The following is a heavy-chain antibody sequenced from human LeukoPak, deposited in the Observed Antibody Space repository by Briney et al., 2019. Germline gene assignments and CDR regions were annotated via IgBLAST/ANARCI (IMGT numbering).Heavy chain of an antibody. V-gene: IGHV4-39*01. CDR3: ARVRRSLNWFDS. D-gene: IGHD3-3*01. J-gene: IGHJ5*01. CDR2: IYYSGST. CDR1: GGSVSTDNYY. Sequence: SETLSLTCTVSGGSVSTDNYYWGWIRQPPGKGLEWIGSIYYSGSTHYNPSLKSRVTILVDTSKNQFSLKLSSVTDADTAVYYCARVRRSLNWFDSWGQGTLVTVSS.